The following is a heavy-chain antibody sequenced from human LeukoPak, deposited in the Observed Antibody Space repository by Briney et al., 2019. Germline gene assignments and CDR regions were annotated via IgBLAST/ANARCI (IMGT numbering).Heavy chain of an antibody. V-gene: IGHV3-11*01. J-gene: IGHJ3*02. CDR3: ARGVSISSSWYNDI. CDR1: GFTFSDYY. D-gene: IGHD6-13*01. CDR2: ISRSGSSI. Sequence: GGSLRLSCAASGFTFSDYYMSWIRQAPGKGLEWVSYISRSGSSIYYEDSVKGRFTISRDNAKNSLYLQMNSLRAEDTAVYYCARGVSISSSWYNDIWGQGTMVTVSS.